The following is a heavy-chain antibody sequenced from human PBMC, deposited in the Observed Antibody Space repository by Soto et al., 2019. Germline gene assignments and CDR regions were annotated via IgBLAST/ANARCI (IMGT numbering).Heavy chain of an antibody. V-gene: IGHV3-64D*08. CDR3: VSRGAVPRGEGGPYDP. Sequence: GGSLRLSCSASGFTFSDCAMHWVRQTPGKRLYFVSAITSDGGGTYYANSVKGRFTISRDNSKNTLYLQMSSLRVEDTAIYYCVSRGAVPRGEGGPYDPWGQGTLVTVSS. J-gene: IGHJ5*02. CDR1: GFTFSDCA. CDR2: ITSDGGGT. D-gene: IGHD2-21*01.